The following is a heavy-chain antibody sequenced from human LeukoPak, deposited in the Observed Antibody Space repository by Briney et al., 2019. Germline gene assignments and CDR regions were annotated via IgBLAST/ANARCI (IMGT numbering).Heavy chain of an antibody. CDR1: GFTFSSHW. CDR2: IKQDGSEK. Sequence: GSLRLSCAASGFTFSSHWMSWVRQVPGKGLEWVAKIKQDGSEKYYVDSVEGRFTISRDNAKNSLYLQMSSLRAEDTAVYYCARDPLTLYNYYMDVWGKGTTVTVSS. V-gene: IGHV3-7*01. CDR3: ARDPLTLYNYYMDV. J-gene: IGHJ6*03. D-gene: IGHD3-9*01.